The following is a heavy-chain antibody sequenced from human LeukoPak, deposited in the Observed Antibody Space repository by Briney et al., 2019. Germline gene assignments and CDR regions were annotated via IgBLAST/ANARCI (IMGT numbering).Heavy chain of an antibody. J-gene: IGHJ3*02. CDR2: ISSSSSST. CDR3: ARDLDAYVVVIAYDAFDI. CDR1: GFTSSSYS. Sequence: GGSLRLSCAASGFTSSSYSMSWVRQAPGKGLEWVSSISSSSSSTNYADSVRGRFTISRDNARNSLYLQMNSLRAEDTAVYYCARDLDAYVVVIAYDAFDIWGQGTMVTVSS. V-gene: IGHV3-21*01. D-gene: IGHD2-21*01.